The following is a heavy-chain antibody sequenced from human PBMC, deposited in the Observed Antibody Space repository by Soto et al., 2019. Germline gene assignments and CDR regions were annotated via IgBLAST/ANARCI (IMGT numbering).Heavy chain of an antibody. V-gene: IGHV3-23*01. CDR2: ISGSGGST. CDR1: GLTFSSYA. J-gene: IGHJ6*02. Sequence: GGSLRLSCAASGLTFSSYAMSWVRQAPGKGLEWVSAISGSGGSTYYADSVKGRFTISRDNPKTTLYLQMNSVRAEETAVYYCAKADNYGGGYDSGQGLYYYYGMDVWGQGTTVTVSS. D-gene: IGHD3-3*01. CDR3: AKADNYGGGYDSGQGLYYYYGMDV.